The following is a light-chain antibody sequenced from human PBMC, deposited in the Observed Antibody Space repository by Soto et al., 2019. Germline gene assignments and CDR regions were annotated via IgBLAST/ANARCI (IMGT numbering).Light chain of an antibody. CDR2: KVS. V-gene: IGKV2-30*02. J-gene: IGKJ1*01. Sequence: DVVMTQSPLSLPVTLGQPASISCRSSQSLIHSDGDTYLNWFQQRPGQSPRRLIYKVSDRDSGVPDRFTGSGEGTDFTLKISRVEAEDVGVYYCMQGTHWPWTFGQGTELEIK. CDR1: QSLIHSDGDTY. CDR3: MQGTHWPWT.